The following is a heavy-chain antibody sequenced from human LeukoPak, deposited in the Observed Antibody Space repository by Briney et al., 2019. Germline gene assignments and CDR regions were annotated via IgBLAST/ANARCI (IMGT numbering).Heavy chain of an antibody. CDR1: GYTFTGYY. J-gene: IGHJ6*03. CDR2: INPNSGGT. V-gene: IGHV1-2*02. Sequence: ASVKVSCKASGYTFTGYYMHWVRQAPGQGLEWIGWINPNSGGTNYAQKFQGRVTMTRDTSISTAYMELSRLRSDDTAVYYCARSEGYYYYYMDVWGKGTTVTVSS. CDR3: ARSEGYYYYYMDV.